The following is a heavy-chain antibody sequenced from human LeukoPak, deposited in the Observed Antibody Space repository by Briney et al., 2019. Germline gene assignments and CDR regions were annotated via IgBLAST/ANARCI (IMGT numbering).Heavy chain of an antibody. D-gene: IGHD6-19*01. CDR2: IRSKAYGGTT. CDR1: GFTFSDYA. J-gene: IGHJ5*02. Sequence: GGSLRLSCAASGFTFSDYAMSWFRQAPGKGLEWVGFIRSKAYGGTTEYAASVKGRFTISRDDSKSIAYLQMNSLKTEDTAVYYCTRGNSGWSQNWFDPWGQGTLVTVSS. V-gene: IGHV3-49*03. CDR3: TRGNSGWSQNWFDP.